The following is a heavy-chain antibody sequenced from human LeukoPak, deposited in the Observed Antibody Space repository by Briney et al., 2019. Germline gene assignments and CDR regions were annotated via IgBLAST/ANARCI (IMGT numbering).Heavy chain of an antibody. CDR2: IYHSGST. CDR3: ASYQWELDPDAFDI. V-gene: IGHV4-30-2*01. J-gene: IGHJ3*02. Sequence: SETLSLTCTVSGGSISSGGYYWSWIRQPPGKGLEWIGYIYHSGSTYYNPSLKSRVTISVDRSKNQFSLKLSSVTAADTAVYYCASYQWELDPDAFDIWGQGTMVTVSS. D-gene: IGHD1-26*01. CDR1: GGSISSGGYY.